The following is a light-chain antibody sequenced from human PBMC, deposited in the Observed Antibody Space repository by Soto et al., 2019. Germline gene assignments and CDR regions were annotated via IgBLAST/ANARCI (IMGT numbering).Light chain of an antibody. CDR3: AAWDDSLNGVV. V-gene: IGLV1-44*01. CDR2: STN. Sequence: QSVLTQPPSASGAPGQRVTISCSGSNSNIGTTTVNWYQHVPGTAPKLLIYSTNQRPSGVPDRSSGSRSGTSASLAISGLQSDDEADYYCAAWDDSLNGVVFGGGTKLTVL. CDR1: NSNIGTTT. J-gene: IGLJ2*01.